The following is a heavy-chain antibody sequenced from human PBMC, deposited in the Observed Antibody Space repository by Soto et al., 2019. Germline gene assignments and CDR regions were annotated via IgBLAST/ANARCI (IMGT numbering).Heavy chain of an antibody. Sequence: EMQLVESGGGLVQPGGSLRLSCAASGFTFSRAWMTWVRQAPGKGLEWVANIKQDGSEKYYVDSVKGRFTISRDNAKKSLYLRMDTLRAEDTAVYYCARDLTTVTTSDYYYYYGMDVWGQGTTVTVSS. CDR1: GFTFSRAW. D-gene: IGHD4-17*01. CDR3: ARDLTTVTTSDYYYYYGMDV. CDR2: IKQDGSEK. J-gene: IGHJ6*02. V-gene: IGHV3-7*05.